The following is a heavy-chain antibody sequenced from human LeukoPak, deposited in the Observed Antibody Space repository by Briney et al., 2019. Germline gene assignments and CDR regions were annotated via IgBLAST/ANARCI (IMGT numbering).Heavy chain of an antibody. CDR3: ARETSQKGAHYMDV. D-gene: IGHD3-16*01. CDR1: GGSFSRYS. Sequence: NPSETLSLTCAVYGGSFSRYSWSWIRQPPGKGLEWIGEINHSGNTNYNPSLKSRVTISVDTSKNQFSLKLSSVTAADTAVYYCARETSQKGAHYMDVWGKGTTVTISS. CDR2: INHSGNT. J-gene: IGHJ6*03. V-gene: IGHV4-34*01.